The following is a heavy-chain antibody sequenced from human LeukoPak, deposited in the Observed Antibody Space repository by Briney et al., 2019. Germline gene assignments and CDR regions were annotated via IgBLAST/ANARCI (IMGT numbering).Heavy chain of an antibody. J-gene: IGHJ4*02. D-gene: IGHD5-18*01. CDR3: ARYTAMTFDY. Sequence: PSETLSLTCTVSGGSISNYVWSWIRQPPGKGLEWIGYIYYSGSTNYNPSLKSRVTISVDTSKNQFSLKLSSVTAADTAVYYCARYTAMTFDYWGQGTLVTVSS. CDR1: GGSISNYV. CDR2: IYYSGST. V-gene: IGHV4-59*01.